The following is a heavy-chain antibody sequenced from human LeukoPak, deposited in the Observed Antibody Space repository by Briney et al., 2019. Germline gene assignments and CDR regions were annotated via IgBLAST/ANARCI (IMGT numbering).Heavy chain of an antibody. J-gene: IGHJ4*02. CDR3: ARAEYSSSSFDY. CDR2: INPNRGGT. D-gene: IGHD6-6*01. Sequence: ASVKVACKAYGYTFTGYYMHWVRQAPGQGREWMGRINPNRGGTNYAQKFQGRVTMTRDTSISTAYMELSRLRSDDTAVYYCARAEYSSSSFDYWGQGTLVTVSS. CDR1: GYTFTGYY. V-gene: IGHV1-2*06.